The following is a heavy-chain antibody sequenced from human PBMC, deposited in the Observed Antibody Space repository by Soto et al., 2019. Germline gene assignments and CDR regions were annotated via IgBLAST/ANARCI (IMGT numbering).Heavy chain of an antibody. CDR2: SHQSGNT. J-gene: IGHJ5*02. V-gene: IGHV4-4*02. D-gene: IGHD3-3*01. Sequence: LRETLSLTCAVSGVSISSHDWWTWVRQPPGKGLEWIGESHQSGNTNYNSSLESRVTISVDKSKNQFSLNLSSVTVADTAVYYCARAVRTIFGVVIPLVDPWGQGTLVTVSS. CDR1: GVSISSHDW. CDR3: ARAVRTIFGVVIPLVDP.